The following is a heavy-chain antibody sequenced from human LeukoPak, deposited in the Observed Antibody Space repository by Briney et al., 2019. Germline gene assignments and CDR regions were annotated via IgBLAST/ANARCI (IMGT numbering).Heavy chain of an antibody. CDR2: ITSSSTYV. D-gene: IGHD5-12*01. CDR3: ARDPYSGSYGNNYYYYMDV. CDR1: GFTFSDYY. V-gene: IGHV3-21*01. J-gene: IGHJ6*03. Sequence: SGGSLRLSCAASGFTFSDYYMNWVRQAPGQRLEWVSSITSSSTYVFYADSVKGRFTISRDNAQNSLYLQMNSLRAEDTAVYYCARDPYSGSYGNNYYYYMDVWGKGTTVTISS.